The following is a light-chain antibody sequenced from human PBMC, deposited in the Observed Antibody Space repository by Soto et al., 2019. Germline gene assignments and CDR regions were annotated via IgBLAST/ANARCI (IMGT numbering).Light chain of an antibody. V-gene: IGLV2-18*02. CDR2: EVN. Sequence: QSALTQPPSVSGSPGQSVTISCTGTSSDVGSYNRVSWYQQPPGTAPKLMICEVNNRPSGVPDRFSGSKSGNTASLTISGLQAEDEADYYCSSYTSSNTLVFGGGTQLTVL. CDR3: SSYTSSNTLV. J-gene: IGLJ2*01. CDR1: SSDVGSYNR.